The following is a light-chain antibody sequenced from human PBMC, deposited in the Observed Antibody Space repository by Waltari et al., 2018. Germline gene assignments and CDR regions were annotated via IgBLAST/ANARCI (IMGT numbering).Light chain of an antibody. Sequence: QSALTQPASVSGSPGQSITIPCTGTSSAVGGLNFFSWYQQHPGKAPKLMIFDVSNRPSGVSNRFSGSKSGNTASLTISGLQAEDEADYYCSSYISSSTLEVFGGGTRLTVL. V-gene: IGLV2-14*03. CDR1: SSAVGGLNF. CDR2: DVS. J-gene: IGLJ3*02. CDR3: SSYISSSTLEV.